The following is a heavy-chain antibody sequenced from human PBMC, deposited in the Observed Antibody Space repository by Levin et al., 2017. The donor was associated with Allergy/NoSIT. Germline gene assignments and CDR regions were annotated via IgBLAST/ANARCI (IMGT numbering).Heavy chain of an antibody. Sequence: KVSCKGSGYSFTSYWISWVRQMPGKGLEWMGRIDPSDSYTNYSPSFQGHVTISADKSISTAYLQWSSLKASDTAMYYCARPVSYGSDAFDIWGQGTMVTVSS. CDR1: GYSFTSYW. CDR2: IDPSDSYT. D-gene: IGHD5-18*01. J-gene: IGHJ3*02. CDR3: ARPVSYGSDAFDI. V-gene: IGHV5-10-1*01.